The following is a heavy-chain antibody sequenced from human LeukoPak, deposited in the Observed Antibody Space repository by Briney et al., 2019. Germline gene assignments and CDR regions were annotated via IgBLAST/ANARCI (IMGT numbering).Heavy chain of an antibody. D-gene: IGHD3-9*01. CDR2: IYPGDSDA. J-gene: IGHJ3*02. Sequence: PGESLKISCKGSGYSFTSYWIGWVRQMPGKGLEWIGIIYPGDSDARYSPSFQGQVTISADKSISTAYPQWSSLKASDTAMYYCATLYYDILTGYSDDAFDIWGQGTMVTVSS. CDR3: ATLYYDILTGYSDDAFDI. V-gene: IGHV5-51*01. CDR1: GYSFTSYW.